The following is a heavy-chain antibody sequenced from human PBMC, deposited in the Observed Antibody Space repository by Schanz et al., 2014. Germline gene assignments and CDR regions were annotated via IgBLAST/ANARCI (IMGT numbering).Heavy chain of an antibody. V-gene: IGHV1-18*01. Sequence: QVQLVQSGAEVKKPGASVKVSCKASGYTFTSYGISWVRQAPGQGLEWMGWISVYNHNKEYDQKFQGRVTMTTDTSTSTAYMALTDLRSDDTAVYYCARDRRFVDRDDLYYVDSWGQGTLVTVSS. D-gene: IGHD3-3*01. J-gene: IGHJ4*02. CDR2: ISVYNHNK. CDR3: ARDRRFVDRDDLYYVDS. CDR1: GYTFTSYG.